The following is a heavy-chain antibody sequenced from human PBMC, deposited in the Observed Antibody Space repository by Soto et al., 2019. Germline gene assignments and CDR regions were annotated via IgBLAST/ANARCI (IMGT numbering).Heavy chain of an antibody. CDR3: ARERCSGGSCYYFDY. CDR2: IYYSGST. D-gene: IGHD2-15*01. J-gene: IGHJ4*02. Sequence: QVQLQESGPGLVKPSQTLSLTCTVSGGSISSGGYYWSWIRQHPGKGLEWIGYIYYSGSTYYNPSLKSRVTISVDTSKNQFSLKLSSVTAADTAVYYCARERCSGGSCYYFDYWGQGTLVTVSS. CDR1: GGSISSGGYY. V-gene: IGHV4-31*03.